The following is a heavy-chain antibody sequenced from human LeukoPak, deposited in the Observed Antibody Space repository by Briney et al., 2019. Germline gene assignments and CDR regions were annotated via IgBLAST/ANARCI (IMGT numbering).Heavy chain of an antibody. D-gene: IGHD2-2*01. CDR3: ARVPRVPGDIVVVPAAMGAFDI. CDR1: GGSFSGYY. Sequence: SETLSLTCAVYGGSFSGYYWSWIRQPPGKGLEWIGEINHSGSTNYNPSLKSRVTISVDTSKNQFSLKLSSVTAADTAVYYCARVPRVPGDIVVVPAAMGAFDIWGQGTMVTVSS. CDR2: INHSGST. V-gene: IGHV4-34*01. J-gene: IGHJ3*02.